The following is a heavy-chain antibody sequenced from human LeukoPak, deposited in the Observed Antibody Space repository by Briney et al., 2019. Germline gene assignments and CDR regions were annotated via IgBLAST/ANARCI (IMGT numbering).Heavy chain of an antibody. CDR1: GGSISSYY. D-gene: IGHD6-13*01. V-gene: IGHV4-4*07. CDR2: IYTSGST. J-gene: IGHJ5*02. CDR3: ARDRNAAAGYNRFDP. Sequence: SETLSLTCTVSGGSISSYYWSWIRQPAGKGLEWIGRIYTSGSTNYNPSLKSRVTMSVDTSKNQFSLKLSSVTAADTAVYYCARDRNAAAGYNRFDPWGQGTLVTVSS.